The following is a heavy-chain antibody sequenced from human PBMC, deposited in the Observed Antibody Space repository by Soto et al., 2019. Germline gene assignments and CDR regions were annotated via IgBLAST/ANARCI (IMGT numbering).Heavy chain of an antibody. CDR2: IIPIFGTA. J-gene: IGHJ4*02. CDR3: ARAHDSSGYYPDY. CDR1: GGTFSSYA. V-gene: IGHV1-69*13. D-gene: IGHD3-22*01. Sequence: ASVKVSCKASGGTFSSYAISWVRQAPGQGLEWMGGIIPIFGTANYAQKFQGRATITADESTSTAYMELSSLRSEDTTVYYCARAHDSSGYYPDYWGQGTLVTVSS.